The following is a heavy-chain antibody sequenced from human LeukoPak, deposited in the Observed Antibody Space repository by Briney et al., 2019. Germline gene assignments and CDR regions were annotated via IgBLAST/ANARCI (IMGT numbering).Heavy chain of an antibody. CDR2: ISASGGDT. Sequence: GGSLRLSCAASGFIFSNYAMSWLRQAPGQGPEWVSAISASGGDTYYADSVKGRFTISRDNSKNTLYAQMNSLRAEDTAVYYCAAWYSGTFRVDYWGQGTLVTVSS. V-gene: IGHV3-23*01. D-gene: IGHD1-26*01. J-gene: IGHJ4*02. CDR3: AAWYSGTFRVDY. CDR1: GFIFSNYA.